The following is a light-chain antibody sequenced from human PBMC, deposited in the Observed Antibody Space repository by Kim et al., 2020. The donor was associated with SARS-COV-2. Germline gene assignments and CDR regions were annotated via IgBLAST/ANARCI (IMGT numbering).Light chain of an antibody. V-gene: IGLV1-44*01. CDR1: TSNIGRYT. Sequence: QSVLTQPPSASGTPGQRVTISCSGSTSNIGRYTVNWYQQLPGTAPTLLIYNNNQRPSGVPDRFSGSKSGASASLAISGLQSEDEAHYYCTTWDGSLDAVLFGGGTQLTVL. J-gene: IGLJ2*01. CDR2: NNN. CDR3: TTWDGSLDAVL.